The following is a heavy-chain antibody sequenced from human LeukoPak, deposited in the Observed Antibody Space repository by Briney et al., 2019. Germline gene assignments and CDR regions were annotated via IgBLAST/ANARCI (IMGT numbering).Heavy chain of an antibody. CDR3: ARRYYYDSSGYYYYPYFDY. J-gene: IGHJ4*02. CDR2: ISAYNGNT. V-gene: IGHV1-18*01. D-gene: IGHD3-22*01. CDR1: GYTFTSYG. Sequence: ASVKVSCKASGYTFTSYGISWVRQAPGQGLEWMGWISAYNGNTNYAQKLQGRVTMTTDTSTSTAYIEPRSLRSDDTAVYYCARRYYYDSSGYYYYPYFDYWGQGTLVTVSS.